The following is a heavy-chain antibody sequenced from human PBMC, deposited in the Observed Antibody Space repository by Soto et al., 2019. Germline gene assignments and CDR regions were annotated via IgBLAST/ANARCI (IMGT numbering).Heavy chain of an antibody. J-gene: IGHJ4*01. CDR1: GYSISIGSY. V-gene: IGHV4-38-2*02. CDR2: IYHGGTT. D-gene: IGHD6-19*01. CDR3: ARVHVMVVAGSTFDY. Sequence: SETLSVTCTISGYSISIGSYWAWIRQPPGKGPEWIASIYHGGTTFYNPSLKSRITISVDTSNNQFSLKLTSVTAADTAVYYCARVHVMVVAGSTFDYWGHGTMVTVSS.